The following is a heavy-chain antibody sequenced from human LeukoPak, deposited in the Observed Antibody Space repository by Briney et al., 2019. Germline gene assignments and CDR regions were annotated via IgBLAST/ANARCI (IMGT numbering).Heavy chain of an antibody. CDR3: ARVGSRYCSGANCYDGF. D-gene: IGHD2-15*01. V-gene: IGHV3-30-3*01. Sequence: PGGSLRLSCAASGFTLSSYAMSWVRQAPGKGLEWVAFISYDGNNQYYADSVKGRFTISRDNSKNTLYLQMNNLRAEDTAIYYCARVGSRYCSGANCYDGFWGQGTLVSVSS. J-gene: IGHJ4*02. CDR1: GFTLSSYA. CDR2: ISYDGNNQ.